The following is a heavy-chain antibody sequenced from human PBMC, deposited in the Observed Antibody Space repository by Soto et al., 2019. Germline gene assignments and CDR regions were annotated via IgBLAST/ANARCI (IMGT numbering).Heavy chain of an antibody. Sequence: TSETLSLTCTVSGGSISSSSYYWGWIRQPPGKGLEWIGSIYYSGSTYYNPSLKSRVTISVDTSKNQFSLKLSSVTAADTAVYYCARRERSSSPFDYWGQGTLVTVSS. CDR2: IYYSGST. J-gene: IGHJ4*02. CDR1: GGSISSSSYY. D-gene: IGHD6-13*01. V-gene: IGHV4-39*01. CDR3: ARRERSSSPFDY.